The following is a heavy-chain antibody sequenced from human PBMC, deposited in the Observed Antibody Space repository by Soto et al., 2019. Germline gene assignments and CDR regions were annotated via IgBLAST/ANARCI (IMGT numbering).Heavy chain of an antibody. CDR2: ISAYNGNT. CDR3: ARQWVAGTAFFDY. CDR1: GYTFTSYG. D-gene: IGHD6-19*01. V-gene: IGHV1-18*01. Sequence: QVQLVQSGAEVKKPGASVKVSCKASGYTFTSYGISWVRQAPGQGREWMGWISAYNGNTNYAQKLQGRVSMTTDTSTITAYMEVRSLRSDDTAVYSCARQWVAGTAFFDYWGQGTLVTVSS. J-gene: IGHJ4*02.